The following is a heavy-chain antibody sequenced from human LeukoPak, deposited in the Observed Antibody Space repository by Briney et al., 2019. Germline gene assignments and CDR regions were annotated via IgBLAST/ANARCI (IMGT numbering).Heavy chain of an antibody. CDR2: INSDGSST. J-gene: IGHJ6*02. D-gene: IGHD5-24*01. Sequence: GGSLRLSCAASGFTFSSYWMHWVRQAPGKGLAWVSRINSDGSSTSYADSVKGRFTISRDNAKNTLYLQMDSLRAEDTAVYYCARGATTVYYYGMDAWGQGTTVTVSS. V-gene: IGHV3-74*01. CDR3: ARGATTVYYYGMDA. CDR1: GFTFSSYW.